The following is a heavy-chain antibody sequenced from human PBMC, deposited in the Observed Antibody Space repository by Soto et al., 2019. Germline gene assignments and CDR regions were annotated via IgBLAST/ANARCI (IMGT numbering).Heavy chain of an antibody. CDR3: VKDFPQYYYGSGSLTPFQH. CDR1: GFTFSSYA. CDR2: ISSDGGST. V-gene: IGHV3-64D*06. J-gene: IGHJ1*01. Sequence: PGGSLRLSCSASGFTFSSYAMHWVRQAPGKGLEYVSAISSDGGSTYYADSVKGRLTISRDNSKNTLYLQMSSLRAEDTAVYYCVKDFPQYYYGSGSLTPFQHWGQGTLVTVSS. D-gene: IGHD3-10*01.